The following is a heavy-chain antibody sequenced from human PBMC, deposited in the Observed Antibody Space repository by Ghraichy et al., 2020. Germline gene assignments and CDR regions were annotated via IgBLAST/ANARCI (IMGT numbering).Heavy chain of an antibody. CDR1: GDSVSSNSAA. CDR3: ARGGSSSGWYVWYFDL. D-gene: IGHD6-19*01. V-gene: IGHV6-1*01. Sequence: SETLSLTCAISGDSVSSNSAAWNWIRQSPSRGLEWLGRTYYRAKWYNDYAVSVKSRITINPDTSKNQFSLQLNSVTPEDTAVYYCARGGSSSGWYVWYFDLWGRGTLVTVSS. CDR2: TYYRAKWYN. J-gene: IGHJ2*01.